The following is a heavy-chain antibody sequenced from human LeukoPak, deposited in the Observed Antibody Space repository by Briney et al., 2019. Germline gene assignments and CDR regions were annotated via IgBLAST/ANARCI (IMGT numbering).Heavy chain of an antibody. CDR2: IYYSGST. CDR1: GGSISSYY. V-gene: IGHV4-59*01. CDR3: ARDGQGYSSSWYVFDY. D-gene: IGHD6-13*01. Sequence: SETLSLTCTVSGGSISSYYWSWIRQPPGKGLEWIGYIYYSGSTNYNPSLKSRVTISVDTSKNQFSLKLSSVTAADTAVYYCARDGQGYSSSWYVFDYWGQGTLVTVSS. J-gene: IGHJ4*02.